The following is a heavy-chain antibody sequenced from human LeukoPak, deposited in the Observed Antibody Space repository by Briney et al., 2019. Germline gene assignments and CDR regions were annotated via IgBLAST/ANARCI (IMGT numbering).Heavy chain of an antibody. Sequence: PSETLSLTCNVSGGSISSYYWSWIRQPPGKGLEWIGEINHSGSTNYNPSLKSRVTISVDTSKNQFSLKLSSVTAADTAVYYCARDYYDILTGYSGYDYWGQGTLVTVSS. D-gene: IGHD3-9*01. CDR2: INHSGST. J-gene: IGHJ4*02. V-gene: IGHV4-34*01. CDR1: GGSISSYY. CDR3: ARDYYDILTGYSGYDY.